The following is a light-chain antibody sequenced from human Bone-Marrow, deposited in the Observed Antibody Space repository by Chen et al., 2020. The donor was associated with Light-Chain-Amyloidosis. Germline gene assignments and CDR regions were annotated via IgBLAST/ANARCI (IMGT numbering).Light chain of an antibody. CDR3: QVWDRSSDRPV. Sequence: SYVLTQPPSVSVAPGQTATIACGGNNIGSTSVHWYQQTPGQAPLLVVYDDSDRPSGIPERLSGSNSGNTATLTISRVEAGDEADYYCQVWDRSSDRPVFGGGPKLTVL. V-gene: IGLV3-21*02. CDR2: DDS. J-gene: IGLJ3*02. CDR1: NIGSTS.